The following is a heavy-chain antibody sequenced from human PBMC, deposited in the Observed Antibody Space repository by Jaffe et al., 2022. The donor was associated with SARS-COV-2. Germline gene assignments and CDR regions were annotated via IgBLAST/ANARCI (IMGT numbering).Heavy chain of an antibody. CDR3: AKLEMASRNWLDP. CDR1: GGTFSSYV. Sequence: QVQLVQSGAEMKKPGSSVKVSCKASGGTFSSYVFSWVRQAPGQGLEWMGGIIPIFGTPKYSEKFHGRFTITADESTATAYMELSSLRIEDTAVYYCAKLEMASRNWLDPWGQGTLVTVSA. D-gene: IGHD2-8*01. CDR2: IIPIFGTP. J-gene: IGHJ5*02. V-gene: IGHV1-69*01.